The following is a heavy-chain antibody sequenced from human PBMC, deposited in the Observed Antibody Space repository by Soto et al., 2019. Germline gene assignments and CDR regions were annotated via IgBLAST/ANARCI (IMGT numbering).Heavy chain of an antibody. CDR2: LWSDGATQ. J-gene: IGHJ3*02. CDR1: GFSLSSYA. Sequence: QVQLLESGGGVVQPGGSLRLSCVASGFSLSSYAIHWVRQAPGKGLDWVAILWSDGATQYLADSVKGRFTISRDNSKRTVYLQMNSLRAEDTAVYYCARVPCGSGWALDIWGQGTLVAVSS. D-gene: IGHD3-10*01. V-gene: IGHV3-33*01. CDR3: ARVPCGSGWALDI.